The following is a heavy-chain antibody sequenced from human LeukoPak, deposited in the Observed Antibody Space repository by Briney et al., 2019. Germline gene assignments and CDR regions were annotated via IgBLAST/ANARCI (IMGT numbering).Heavy chain of an antibody. D-gene: IGHD6-13*01. CDR2: IYYSGST. V-gene: IGHV4-59*01. CDR1: GGSISSYY. Sequence: SETLSPTCTVSGGSISSYYWSWIRQPPGKGLEWIGYIYYSGSTNYNPSLKSRVTISVDTSKNQFSLKLSSVTAADTAVYYCARGVAAAGTDYWGQGTLVTVSS. J-gene: IGHJ4*02. CDR3: ARGVAAAGTDY.